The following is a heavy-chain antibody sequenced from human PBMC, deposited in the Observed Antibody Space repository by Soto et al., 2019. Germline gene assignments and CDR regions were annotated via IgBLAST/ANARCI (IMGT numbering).Heavy chain of an antibody. CDR3: ARGPPESDIVVVPAIALTDY. V-gene: IGHV4-39*01. Sequence: NPSETLSLTCTVSGGSISSSSYYWGWIRQPPGKGLEWIGSIYYSGSTYYNPSLKSRVTISVDTSKNQFSLKLSSVTAADTAVYYCARGPPESDIVVVPAIALTDYWGQGTLVTVSS. D-gene: IGHD2-2*01. CDR1: GGSISSSSYY. J-gene: IGHJ4*02. CDR2: IYYSGST.